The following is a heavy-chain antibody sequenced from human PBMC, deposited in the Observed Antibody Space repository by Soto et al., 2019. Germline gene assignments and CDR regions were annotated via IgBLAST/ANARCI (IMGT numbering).Heavy chain of an antibody. CDR2: IYYSGST. D-gene: IGHD2-21*02. CDR3: ARSKGGHIVVVTAIPVPNWFDP. Sequence: SETLSLTCTVSGGSISSSSYYWGWVRQPPGKGLEWIGSIYYSGSTYYNPSLKSRVTISVDTSKNQFSLKLSSVTAADTAVYYCARSKGGHIVVVTAIPVPNWFDPWGQGTTVTVSS. J-gene: IGHJ5*01. V-gene: IGHV4-39*01. CDR1: GGSISSSSYY.